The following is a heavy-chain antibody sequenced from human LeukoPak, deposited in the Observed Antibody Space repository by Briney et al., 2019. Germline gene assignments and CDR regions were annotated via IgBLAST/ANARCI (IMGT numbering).Heavy chain of an antibody. CDR1: GYTFTSYA. CDR2: INTNTGNP. CDR3: ARAKEDDFWSGYSGHPDY. Sequence: PGGSLRLSCAASGYTFTSYAMNWVRQAPGQGLEWMGWINTNTGNPTYAQGFTGRFVFSLDTSVSTAYLQISSLKAEDTAVYYCARAKEDDFWSGYSGHPDYWGQGTLVTVSS. J-gene: IGHJ4*02. D-gene: IGHD3-3*01. V-gene: IGHV7-4-1*02.